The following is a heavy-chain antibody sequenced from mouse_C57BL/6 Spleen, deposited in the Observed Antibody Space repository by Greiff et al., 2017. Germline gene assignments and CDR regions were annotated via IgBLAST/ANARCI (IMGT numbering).Heavy chain of an antibody. V-gene: IGHV3-6*01. CDR1: GYSITSDYY. CDR3: ARDEGYYGNYERAMDY. CDR2: ISYDGSN. Sequence: EVQLVESGPGLVKPSQSLSLTCSVTGYSITSDYYWNWIRQFPGNKLEWMGYISYDGSNNYNPSLKNRISITRDTSKNQFFLKLNSVTTEDTATYYCARDEGYYGNYERAMDYWGQGTSVTVSS. J-gene: IGHJ4*01. D-gene: IGHD2-1*01.